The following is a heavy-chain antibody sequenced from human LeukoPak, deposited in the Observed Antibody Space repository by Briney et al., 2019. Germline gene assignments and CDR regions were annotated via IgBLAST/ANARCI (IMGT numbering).Heavy chain of an antibody. J-gene: IGHJ6*02. CDR1: GGSFSSGGFS. D-gene: IGHD2-2*01. Sequence: PSETLSLTCAVSGGSFSSGGFSRSWIRQPPGKGLEWIGYMFHNGSTHYSPSLQRRVTISVDRFKNQFSLRLRSVTAADTAVYYCGRETLGYCSGTTCSLGMDVWGQGTTVTVSS. CDR3: GRETLGYCSGTTCSLGMDV. CDR2: MFHNGST. V-gene: IGHV4-30-2*01.